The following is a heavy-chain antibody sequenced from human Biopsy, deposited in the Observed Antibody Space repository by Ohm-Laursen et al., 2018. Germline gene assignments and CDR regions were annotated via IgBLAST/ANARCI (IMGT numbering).Heavy chain of an antibody. Sequence: TLSLTCNVSGGDINNYYWNWIRQSPGKGLEWIGEINHRGFTSNNPSLKSRVTISVDTSKNQFSLKLGSVTAADTAVYYCAKNLAVSSYALDIWGQGTMVTVSS. J-gene: IGHJ3*02. V-gene: IGHV4-34*01. CDR1: GGDINNYY. D-gene: IGHD2/OR15-2a*01. CDR2: INHRGFT. CDR3: AKNLAVSSYALDI.